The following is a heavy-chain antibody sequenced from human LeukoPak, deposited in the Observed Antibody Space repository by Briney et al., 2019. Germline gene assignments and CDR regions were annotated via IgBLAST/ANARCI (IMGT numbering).Heavy chain of an antibody. CDR2: ILGLGGASRT. J-gene: IGHJ4*02. Sequence: PSETLSLTCAVYGGSFSGYYWSWVRQAPGKGLEWVSGILGLGGASRTYYADSVKGRFTISRDNSKNTLYLQMNSLRAEDTAVYYCAHGTMYQLDYWGQGTLVTVSS. V-gene: IGHV3-23*01. D-gene: IGHD2-2*01. CDR3: AHGTMYQLDY. CDR1: GGSFSGYY.